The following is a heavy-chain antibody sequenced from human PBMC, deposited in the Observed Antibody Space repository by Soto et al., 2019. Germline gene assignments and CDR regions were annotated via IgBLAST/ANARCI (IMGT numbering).Heavy chain of an antibody. D-gene: IGHD2-15*01. J-gene: IGHJ6*02. Sequence: PXGSLGLSCAASGFTFSSYAMSGVRQAPGKGLEWVSAISGSGGSTYYADSVKGRFTISRDNSKNTLYLQMNSLRAEDTAVYYCAKDLNGYCSGGSCHWDYYYGMDVWGQGTTVTVSS. CDR1: GFTFSSYA. V-gene: IGHV3-23*01. CDR2: ISGSGGST. CDR3: AKDLNGYCSGGSCHWDYYYGMDV.